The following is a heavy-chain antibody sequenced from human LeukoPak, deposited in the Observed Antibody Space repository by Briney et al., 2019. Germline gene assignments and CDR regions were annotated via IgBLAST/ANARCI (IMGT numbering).Heavy chain of an antibody. J-gene: IGHJ4*02. V-gene: IGHV3-7*01. CDR2: IKHDGSEE. CDR1: GFTFNTYR. Sequence: GGSLRLSCAASGFTFNTYRMSWVRQAPGKGLEWVANIKHDGSEENYVDSVKGRFTISRDNAKGSLSLQMNSLRGEDTAVYYCARDLYYYDSSGYYRGLDYWGQGTLVTVSS. D-gene: IGHD3-22*01. CDR3: ARDLYYYDSSGYYRGLDY.